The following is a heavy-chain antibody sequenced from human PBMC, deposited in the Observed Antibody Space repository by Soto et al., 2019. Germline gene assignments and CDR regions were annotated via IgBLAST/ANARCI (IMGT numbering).Heavy chain of an antibody. CDR2: INSDGSRI. CDR1: GFTFSSYW. J-gene: IGHJ4*02. D-gene: IGHD6-19*01. V-gene: IGHV3-74*01. CDR3: AVAVAGPTAIGY. Sequence: EVQLVESGGGLVQPGGSLRLSCAASGFTFSSYWMHWVRQAPGKGLVWVSRINSDGSRISYADSVKGRFTISRDNAKNTLYLQMNSLRAEDTAVYYWAVAVAGPTAIGYWGQGTLVTVSS.